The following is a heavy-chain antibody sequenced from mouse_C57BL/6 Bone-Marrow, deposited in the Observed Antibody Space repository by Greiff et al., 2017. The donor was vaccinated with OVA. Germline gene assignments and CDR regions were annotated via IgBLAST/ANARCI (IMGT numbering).Heavy chain of an antibody. V-gene: IGHV1-72*01. CDR2: IDPNSGGT. J-gene: IGHJ1*03. Sequence: QVQLKQPGAELVKPGASVKLSCKASGYTFTSYWMHWVKQRPGRGLEWIGRIDPNSGGTKYNEKFKSKATLTVDKPSSTAYMQLSSLTSEDSAVYYCAGEGYYYGKGYWYFDVWGTGTTVTVSS. CDR1: GYTFTSYW. CDR3: AGEGYYYGKGYWYFDV. D-gene: IGHD1-1*01.